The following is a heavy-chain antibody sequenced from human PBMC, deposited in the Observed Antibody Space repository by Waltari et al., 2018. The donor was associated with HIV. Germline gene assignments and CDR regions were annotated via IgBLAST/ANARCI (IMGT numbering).Heavy chain of an antibody. J-gene: IGHJ6*02. D-gene: IGHD3-3*01. CDR1: GGSFSGYY. CDR2: INHSGST. V-gene: IGHV4-34*01. Sequence: QVQLQQWGAGLLKPSETLSLTCAVYGGSFSGYYWSWIRQTPGKGLEWIGEINHSGSTNYNPSLKSRVTISVDTSKNQFSLKLSSVTAADTAVYYCARGSLGLRFLEWLPYGMDVWGQGTTVTVSS. CDR3: ARGSLGLRFLEWLPYGMDV.